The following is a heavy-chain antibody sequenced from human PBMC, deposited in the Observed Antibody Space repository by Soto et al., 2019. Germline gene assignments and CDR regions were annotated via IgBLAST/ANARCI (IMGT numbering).Heavy chain of an antibody. CDR1: GFTFSSYG. CDR3: AKSEEGVATIPALDY. J-gene: IGHJ4*02. V-gene: IGHV3-30*18. Sequence: QVQLVESGGGVVQPGRSLRLSCAASGFTFSSYGMHWVRQAPGKGLEWVAVISYDGSNKYYADSVKGRFNISRDNSKNTLYLQMNSLRAEDTAVYYCAKSEEGVATIPALDYWGQGTLVTVSS. D-gene: IGHD5-12*01. CDR2: ISYDGSNK.